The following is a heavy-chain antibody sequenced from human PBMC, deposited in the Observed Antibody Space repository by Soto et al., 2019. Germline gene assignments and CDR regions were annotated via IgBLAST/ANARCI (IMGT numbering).Heavy chain of an antibody. CDR3: ARAPGTTGYYGMDV. Sequence: GESLRLSCAASGFTFSSYWMHWVRQAPGKGLVWVSRINSDGSSTSYADSVKGRFTISRDNAKNTLYLQMNSLRAEDTAVYYCARAPGTTGYYGMDVWGQGTTVTVSS. D-gene: IGHD1-7*01. CDR1: GFTFSSYW. V-gene: IGHV3-74*01. CDR2: INSDGSST. J-gene: IGHJ6*02.